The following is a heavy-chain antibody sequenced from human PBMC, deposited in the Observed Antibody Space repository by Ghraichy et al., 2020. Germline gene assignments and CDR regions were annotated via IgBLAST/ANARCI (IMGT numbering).Heavy chain of an antibody. J-gene: IGHJ6*02. Sequence: ASVKVSCKASGYTFTGYYMHWVRQAPGQGLEWMGWINPNSGGTNYAQKFQGRVTMTRDTSISTAYMELSRLRSDDTAVYYCARRRLPPYYYGMDVWGQGTTVTVSS. CDR2: INPNSGGT. D-gene: IGHD5-12*01. CDR3: ARRRLPPYYYGMDV. CDR1: GYTFTGYY. V-gene: IGHV1-2*02.